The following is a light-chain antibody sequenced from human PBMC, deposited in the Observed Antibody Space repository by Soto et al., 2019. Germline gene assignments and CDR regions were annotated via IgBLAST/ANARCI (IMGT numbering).Light chain of an antibody. Sequence: EIVMTQSPATLSLSPGERATLSCRASQTSDNTLAGYQRKPGQAATILIYGASSRGTGIPDRFSGSGSCTDFTLTISRLEHAEYSVYYCQQYDSTCPWTFGRGTKVDIK. V-gene: IGKV3-20*01. CDR1: QTSDNT. CDR2: GAS. CDR3: QQYDSTCPWT. J-gene: IGKJ1*01.